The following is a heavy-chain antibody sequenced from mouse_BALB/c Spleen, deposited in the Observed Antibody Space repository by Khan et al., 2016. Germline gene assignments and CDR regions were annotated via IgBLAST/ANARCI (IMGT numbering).Heavy chain of an antibody. Sequence: EVQLQESGPGLVKPSQSLSLTCTVTGYSITSDYAWNWIRQFPGNRLEWMGYISYSGSTSYNPSLKSRISITRDTSKNQFFLPLNSVTSEDTATYYYARSDYGDKDAMAYWGPGSSVTVSS. V-gene: IGHV3-2*02. CDR3: ARSDYGDKDAMAY. CDR2: ISYSGST. D-gene: IGHD1-1*01. J-gene: IGHJ4*01. CDR1: GYSITSDYA.